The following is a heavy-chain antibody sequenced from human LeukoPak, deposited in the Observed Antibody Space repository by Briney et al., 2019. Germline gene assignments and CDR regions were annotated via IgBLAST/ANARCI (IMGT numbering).Heavy chain of an antibody. V-gene: IGHV1-8*01. CDR3: ARGRLQYHYYYYMDV. D-gene: IGHD4-11*01. Sequence: ASVKVSCKASGYTFTSYDINWVRQATGQGLEWMGWMNPNSGNTGYAQKFQGRVTMTRNTSISTACMELSSLRSEDTAVYYCARGRLQYHYYYYMDVWGKGTTVTVSS. J-gene: IGHJ6*03. CDR2: MNPNSGNT. CDR1: GYTFTSYD.